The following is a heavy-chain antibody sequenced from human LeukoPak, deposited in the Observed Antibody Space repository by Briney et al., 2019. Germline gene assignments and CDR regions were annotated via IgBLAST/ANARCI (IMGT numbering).Heavy chain of an antibody. V-gene: IGHV3-11*01. CDR2: ISSSGSTI. J-gene: IGHJ4*02. CDR1: GFTFGDYY. D-gene: IGHD5-12*01. Sequence: GGSLRLSCAASGFTFGDYYMSWIRPAPGKGLEWVSYISSSGSTIYYADSVKGRFTISRDNAKNSLYLQMNSLRAEDTAVYYCARDPPERRGYSGYPIDYWGQGTLVTVSS. CDR3: ARDPPERRGYSGYPIDY.